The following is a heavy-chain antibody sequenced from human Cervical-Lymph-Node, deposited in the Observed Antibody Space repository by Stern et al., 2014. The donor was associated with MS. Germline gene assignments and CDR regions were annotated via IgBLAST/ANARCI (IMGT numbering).Heavy chain of an antibody. CDR2: TIPIFGTA. J-gene: IGHJ4*02. V-gene: IGHV1-69*01. CDR1: GGSFINNV. Sequence: VQLVESGAEVKKPGSSVKVSCQASGGSFINNVISWVRQAPGQGLEWMGGTIPIFGTALYAQKFRGRVTITAGESTRTAYMELSSLRSDDTAVYFCARAASTTSSYNFWGPGTLVTVSS. D-gene: IGHD3-10*01. CDR3: ARAASTTSSYNF.